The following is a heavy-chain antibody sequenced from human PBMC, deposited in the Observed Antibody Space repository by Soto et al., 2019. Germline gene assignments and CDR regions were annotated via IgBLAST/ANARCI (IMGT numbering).Heavy chain of an antibody. J-gene: IGHJ4*02. V-gene: IGHV1-69*13. CDR3: ARVGDFWSGYSNGPLDY. Sequence: SVKVSCKASGGTFSIYAISWVLQAPGQGFEWMGGIIPIFGTANYAQKFQGRVTITADESTSTAYMELSSLRSEDTAVYYCARVGDFWSGYSNGPLDYWGQGTLVTVSS. CDR2: IIPIFGTA. D-gene: IGHD3-3*01. CDR1: GGTFSIYA.